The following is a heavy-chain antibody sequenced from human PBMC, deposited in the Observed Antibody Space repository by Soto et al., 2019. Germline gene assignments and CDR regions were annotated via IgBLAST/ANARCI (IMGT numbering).Heavy chain of an antibody. CDR1: GFTVSNSY. V-gene: IGHV3-66*01. J-gene: IGHJ4*02. D-gene: IGHD4-17*01. CDR3: ARGGGDYAADY. Sequence: EVQMVESGGGLVQPGGSLRLSCAASGFTVSNSYMSWVRQAPGKGLEWVSVIYSGGGTYYADSVKGRFTISRDNSKNTLYLQMNSLRAEDTAVYYSARGGGDYAADYWGQGTLVTVSS. CDR2: IYSGGGT.